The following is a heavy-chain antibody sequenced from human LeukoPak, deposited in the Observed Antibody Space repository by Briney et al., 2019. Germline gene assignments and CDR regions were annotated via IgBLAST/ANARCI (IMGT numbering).Heavy chain of an antibody. J-gene: IGHJ4*02. CDR2: IYYSGST. CDR3: ARETPPAPPYDYVRLYYFDY. CDR1: GGSISSYY. Sequence: SETLSLTCTVSGGSISSYYWSWIRQPPGKGLEWIGYIYYSGSTNYNPSLKSRVTISVDTSKNQFSLKLSSVTAADTAVYYCARETPPAPPYDYVRLYYFDYWGQGTLVTVSS. V-gene: IGHV4-59*01. D-gene: IGHD3-16*01.